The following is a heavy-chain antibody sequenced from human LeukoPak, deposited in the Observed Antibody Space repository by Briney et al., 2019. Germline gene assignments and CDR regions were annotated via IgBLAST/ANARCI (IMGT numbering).Heavy chain of an antibody. J-gene: IGHJ5*02. CDR2: IYSGGST. D-gene: IGHD6-25*01. V-gene: IGHV3-53*04. Sequence: GGSLRLSCAASGFTVSSNYMSWVRQAPGKGLEWVSVIYSGGSTYYADSVKGRFTISRHNSKNTLYLQMNSLRAEDTAVYYCARTMFSERQEYWFDPWAREPWSPSPQ. CDR3: ARTMFSERQEYWFDP. CDR1: GFTVSSNY.